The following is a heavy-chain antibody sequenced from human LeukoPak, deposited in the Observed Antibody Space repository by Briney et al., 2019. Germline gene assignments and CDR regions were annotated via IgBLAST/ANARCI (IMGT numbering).Heavy chain of an antibody. Sequence: SETLSLTCAVYGGSFSGYYWSWIRQPPRKGLEWIGEIDHSGFTIYNPSLKSRVAISEDTSKNQFSLKLSSVTAADTAVYYCARGPPRDYGTSGFYYNYWGQGTLVTVSS. D-gene: IGHD3-22*01. V-gene: IGHV4-34*01. J-gene: IGHJ4*02. CDR2: IDHSGFT. CDR1: GGSFSGYY. CDR3: ARGPPRDYGTSGFYYNY.